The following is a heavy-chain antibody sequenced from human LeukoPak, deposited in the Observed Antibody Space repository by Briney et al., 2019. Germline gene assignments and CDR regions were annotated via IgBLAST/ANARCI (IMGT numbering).Heavy chain of an antibody. D-gene: IGHD4-17*01. V-gene: IGHV4-39*02. J-gene: IGHJ4*02. CDR3: ARDRGNGDYGDYFDS. CDR2: IYYRGST. Sequence: SETLSLTCTVSGVSISRSTYYWGWIRQPPGKGLEWIGSIYYRGSTYYNPSLESRVTISVDTSKNQFSLKLNSVTAADTAVYYCARDRGNGDYGDYFDSWGQGTQVTVSS. CDR1: GVSISRSTYY.